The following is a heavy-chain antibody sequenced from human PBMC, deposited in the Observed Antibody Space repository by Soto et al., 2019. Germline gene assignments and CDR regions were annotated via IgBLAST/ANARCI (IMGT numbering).Heavy chain of an antibody. D-gene: IGHD2-21*01. J-gene: IGHJ5*02. Sequence: SGPTLVNPTRTLTLTCTFSGFSLSTSGVGVGWIRQPPGKALEWLALIYWNDDKRYGPSLKSRLTITKDTSKNQVVLTMTNMDPVDTAKNYRAHNRPLTIAASPQWFDPWGQGTLVTVSS. V-gene: IGHV2-5*01. CDR2: IYWNDDK. CDR3: AHNRPLTIAASPQWFDP. CDR1: GFSLSTSGVG.